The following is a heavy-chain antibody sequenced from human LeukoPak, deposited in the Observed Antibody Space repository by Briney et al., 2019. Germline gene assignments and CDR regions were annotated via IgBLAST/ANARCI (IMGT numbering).Heavy chain of an antibody. CDR2: ITTNGAST. D-gene: IGHD2-15*01. V-gene: IGHV3-11*01. CDR3: ARGSLGYCSSGSCESFDY. J-gene: IGHJ4*02. Sequence: GGSLRLSCAASGFLFSDYYMTWIRQAPGRGLEWISYITTNGASTFYATSVKGRFTISRDNSKNTLFLQMNSLRVEDTAVYYCARGSLGYCSSGSCESFDYWGQGTLVTVSS. CDR1: GFLFSDYY.